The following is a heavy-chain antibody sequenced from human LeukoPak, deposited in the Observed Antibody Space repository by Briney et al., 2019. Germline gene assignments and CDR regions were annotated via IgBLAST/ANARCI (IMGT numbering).Heavy chain of an antibody. Sequence: SQTLSLTCTVSGGSISSGGYYWSWIRQHPGKGLEWIGCIYYRLSTPYNPSLKSRVTISADTSKNRFSLKLSSVTAAETAVYYCARDRPTMVGGVISDVFDIWGQGTMVTVS. D-gene: IGHD3-10*01. CDR1: GGSISSGGYY. CDR2: IYYRLST. CDR3: ARDRPTMVGGVISDVFDI. J-gene: IGHJ3*02. V-gene: IGHV4-31*03.